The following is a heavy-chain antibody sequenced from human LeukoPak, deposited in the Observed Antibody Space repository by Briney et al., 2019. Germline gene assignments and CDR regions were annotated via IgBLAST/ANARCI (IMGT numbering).Heavy chain of an antibody. CDR3: ARVEVPRDINDWYFDL. CDR2: LYHSGTT. Sequence: SETLSLTCTVSGYSIAHGFFWAWIRQPPGGGLEWIGSLYHSGTTYYNTSLKSRISTSVDTSKNQFSLKLRLVTSADTAVYYCARVEVPRDINDWYFDLWGRGTLVTVSS. V-gene: IGHV4-38-2*02. D-gene: IGHD2-15*01. J-gene: IGHJ2*01. CDR1: GYSIAHGFF.